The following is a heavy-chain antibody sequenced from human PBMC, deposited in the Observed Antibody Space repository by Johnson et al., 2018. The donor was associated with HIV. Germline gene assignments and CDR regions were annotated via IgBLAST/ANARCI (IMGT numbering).Heavy chain of an antibody. Sequence: EQLVESGGGLVQPGGSLRLSCAASGFTFSSYAMSWVRQAPGNGLEWVSAISGSGGSTYYADSVKGRFTISRDNSKNTLYLQMNSLRAEDTAVYYCAGRGLYSGSYPIWGQGTMVTVSA. D-gene: IGHD1-26*01. V-gene: IGHV3-23*04. CDR2: ISGSGGST. CDR1: GFTFSSYA. J-gene: IGHJ3*02. CDR3: AGRGLYSGSYPI.